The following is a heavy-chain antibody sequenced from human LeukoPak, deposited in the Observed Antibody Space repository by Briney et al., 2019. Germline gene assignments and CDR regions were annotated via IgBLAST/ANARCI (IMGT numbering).Heavy chain of an antibody. Sequence: ASVKVSCKASGYTFTSYAMHWVRQAPGQSLEWMGWINGGNGQTKYSQKFQGRVTITRDTSASTAYMELSSLRSEDTAVYYCARDIVVVPAAKPLDYWGQGTLVTVSS. CDR2: INGGNGQT. J-gene: IGHJ4*02. CDR3: ARDIVVVPAAKPLDY. D-gene: IGHD2-2*02. CDR1: GYTFTSYA. V-gene: IGHV1-3*01.